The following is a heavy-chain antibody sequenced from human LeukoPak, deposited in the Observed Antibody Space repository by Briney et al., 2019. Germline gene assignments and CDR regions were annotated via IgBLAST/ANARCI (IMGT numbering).Heavy chain of an antibody. Sequence: ASVKVSCKASGYTFTSYYMHWVRQAPGQGLEWMGIINPNGGSTSYAQKFQGRVTMTRDTSTSTVYMELSSLRSEDTAVYYCARDLEDIVVVPAAHLGYWGQGTLVTVSS. D-gene: IGHD2-2*01. CDR2: INPNGGST. V-gene: IGHV1-46*01. J-gene: IGHJ4*02. CDR3: ARDLEDIVVVPAAHLGY. CDR1: GYTFTSYY.